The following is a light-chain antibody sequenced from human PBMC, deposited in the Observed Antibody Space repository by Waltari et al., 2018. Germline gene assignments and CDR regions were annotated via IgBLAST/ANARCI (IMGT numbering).Light chain of an antibody. Sequence: QSALTQPPSASGSPGPSVTSSCTGPSSDIGHYTYVSWYQQHPGKAPKLMIYGVTDRPSGVPDRFSGSKSGNTASLTVSGLQAEDEADYYCSSYAGNNNFVFGTGTKVTVL. V-gene: IGLV2-8*01. J-gene: IGLJ1*01. CDR1: SSDIGHYTY. CDR2: GVT. CDR3: SSYAGNNNFV.